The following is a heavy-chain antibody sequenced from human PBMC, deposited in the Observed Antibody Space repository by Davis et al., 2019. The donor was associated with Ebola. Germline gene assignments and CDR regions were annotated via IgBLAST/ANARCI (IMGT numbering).Heavy chain of an antibody. J-gene: IGHJ6*03. CDR1: GYTFTSYG. CDR3: ARDPDYYYYMDV. CDR2: ISTYNGNT. Sequence: ASVKVSCKASGYTFTSYGISWVRQAPGQGLEWMGWISTYNGNTNYAQKLQGRVTMTTDTSTSTAYMELRSLRSDDTAVYYCARDPDYYYYMDVWGKGTTVTVSS. V-gene: IGHV1-18*01.